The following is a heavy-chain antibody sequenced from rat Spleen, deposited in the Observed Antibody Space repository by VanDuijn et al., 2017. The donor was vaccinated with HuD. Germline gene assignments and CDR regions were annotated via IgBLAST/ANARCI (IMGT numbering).Heavy chain of an antibody. CDR2: INYDGRST. CDR3: ARRGIRGYFDY. J-gene: IGHJ2*01. D-gene: IGHD4-3*01. V-gene: IGHV5-29*01. CDR1: GFTFSNYG. Sequence: EVQLVESGGGLVQPGRSLKLSCAASGFTFSNYGMAWVRQTPTKGLEWVATINYDGRSTFYRDAVRARFTISRDTAQNTLYLQMNSLRSEDTATYYCARRGIRGYFDYWGQGVMVT.